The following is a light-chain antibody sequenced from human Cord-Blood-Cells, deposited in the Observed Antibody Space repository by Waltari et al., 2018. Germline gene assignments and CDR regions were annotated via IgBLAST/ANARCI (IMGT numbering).Light chain of an antibody. CDR3: QQSYSTPLT. V-gene: IGKV1-39*01. CDR2: AAS. Sequence: DIQMTQSPSSLSASVGDRVTITCRASQNISSYLNWYQQKPGKAPKLLIYAASSLQSGVPSMFSGSGSGTDFTLTISSLQPEDFATYYCQQSYSTPLTFGGGTKVEIK. J-gene: IGKJ4*01. CDR1: QNISSY.